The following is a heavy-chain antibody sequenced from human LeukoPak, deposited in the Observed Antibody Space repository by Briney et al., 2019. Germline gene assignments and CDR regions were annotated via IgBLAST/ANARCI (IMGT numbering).Heavy chain of an antibody. CDR3: ARVVGENFDY. CDR2: IIPILGIA. J-gene: IGHJ4*02. D-gene: IGHD2-15*01. V-gene: IGHV1-69*04. CDR1: GDTFSSYA. Sequence: PVKVSCKASGDTFSSYAISWVRQAPGQGLEWMGRIIPILGIANYAQKFQGRVTITADKSTNTAYMELSSLRSEDTAVYYCARVVGENFDYWGQGTLVTVSS.